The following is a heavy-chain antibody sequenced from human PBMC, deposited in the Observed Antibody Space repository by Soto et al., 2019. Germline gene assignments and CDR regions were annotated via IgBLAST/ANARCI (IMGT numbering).Heavy chain of an antibody. J-gene: IGHJ4*02. CDR1: GFTFSSYA. Sequence: EVQLLESGGGLVQPGGSLRLSCAASGFTFSSYAMRWVRQAPVKGLEWVSAISGSGGSTYYADSVKGRFTISRDNSKNTLYLQMNSLRAADTAVYYCARRGRGSYCDYWGQGTLVTVSS. CDR2: ISGSGGST. CDR3: ARRGRGSYCDY. V-gene: IGHV3-23*01. D-gene: IGHD3-16*01.